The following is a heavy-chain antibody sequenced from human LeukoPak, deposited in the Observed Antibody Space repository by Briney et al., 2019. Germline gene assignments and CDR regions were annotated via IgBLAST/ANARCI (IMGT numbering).Heavy chain of an antibody. CDR2: IYPNSGGT. J-gene: IGHJ5*02. Sequence: GASVKVSCKASGYIFTGYYMHLVRQAPGQGLEWMGRIYPNSGGTNYAQKFQGRFTMTRDTSISTIYMELSRLRPDDTAVYYCAREGCSSTTCLTNRFDPWGQGTLVTVSS. CDR3: AREGCSSTTCLTNRFDP. D-gene: IGHD2/OR15-2a*01. CDR1: GYIFTGYY. V-gene: IGHV1-2*06.